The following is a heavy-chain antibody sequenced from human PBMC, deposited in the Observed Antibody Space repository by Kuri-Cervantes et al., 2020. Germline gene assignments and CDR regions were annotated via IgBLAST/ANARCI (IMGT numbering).Heavy chain of an antibody. Sequence: SLKISCAASGFTFSSYGMHWVRQAPGKGLEWVAVLSYDGSNKYYADSVKGRFTISRDNSKNTLYLQMNSLRAENTAVYYCVLDPERDGLNFDYWGQGILVTVSS. J-gene: IGHJ4*02. CDR1: GFTFSSYG. CDR2: LSYDGSNK. CDR3: VLDPERDGLNFDY. D-gene: IGHD3/OR15-3a*01. V-gene: IGHV3-30*03.